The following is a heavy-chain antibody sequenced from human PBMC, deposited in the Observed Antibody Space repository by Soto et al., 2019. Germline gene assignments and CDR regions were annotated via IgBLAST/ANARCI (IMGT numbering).Heavy chain of an antibody. V-gene: IGHV4-34*01. J-gene: IGHJ3*02. CDR3: ARGQRGIVVVPAAKSSDAFDI. Sequence: QVQLQQWGAGLLKPSETLSLTCAVYGGSFSGYHWSWIRQPPGKGLEWIGEINHSGSTNYNPSLKSRVTISVDTSKNQFSLKLSSVTAADTAVYYCARGQRGIVVVPAAKSSDAFDIWGQGTMVTVSS. CDR1: GGSFSGYH. D-gene: IGHD2-2*01. CDR2: INHSGST.